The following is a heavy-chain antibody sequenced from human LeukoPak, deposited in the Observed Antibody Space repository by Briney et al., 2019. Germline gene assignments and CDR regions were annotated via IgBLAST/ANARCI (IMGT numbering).Heavy chain of an antibody. V-gene: IGHV3-48*02. D-gene: IGHD3-22*01. CDR3: ARGYDSRYYPPHLDY. Sequence: MDWVXXAPGKGLEWISYITNTITSLSYPPSVHAPFTISRDNANNSLFLQINSLRDADTAVYFCARGYDSRYYPPHLDYWGQGTLVTVSS. J-gene: IGHJ4*02. CDR2: ITNTITSL.